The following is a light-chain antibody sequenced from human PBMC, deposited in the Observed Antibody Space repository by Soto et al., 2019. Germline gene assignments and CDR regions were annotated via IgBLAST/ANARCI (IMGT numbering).Light chain of an antibody. CDR2: RNN. V-gene: IGLV1-47*01. J-gene: IGLJ7*01. Sequence: QSVLTQPPSASGTPGQRVTISCSGSSSNIGSNYVYWYQQLPGTAPNLLIYRNNQRPSGVPDRFAGSKSGTSASLAISGLRSEDEADYYCAAWDDSLSGPVFGGGTQLTV. CDR1: SSNIGSNY. CDR3: AAWDDSLSGPV.